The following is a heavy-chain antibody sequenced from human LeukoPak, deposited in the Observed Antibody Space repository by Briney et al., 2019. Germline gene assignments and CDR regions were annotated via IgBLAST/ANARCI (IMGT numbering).Heavy chain of an antibody. J-gene: IGHJ4*02. V-gene: IGHV1-46*01. D-gene: IGHD3-9*01. CDR3: ATSTGYDVLTGYQEDHYYFDY. CDR2: INPRDGST. CDR1: GYSFTNYY. Sequence: GASVKVSCKASGYSFTNYYMHWVRQAPGQGLEWMGTINPRDGSTTYTQKFQGRVTVTRDTSTSTVYMDLSSLRSEDTAVYHCATSTGYDVLTGYQEDHYYFDYWGQGTLVTVSS.